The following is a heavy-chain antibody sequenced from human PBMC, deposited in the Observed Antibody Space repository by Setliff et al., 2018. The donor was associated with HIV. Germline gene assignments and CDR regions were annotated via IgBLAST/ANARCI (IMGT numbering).Heavy chain of an antibody. Sequence: PSETLSLTCTVSGGSFSSGNYYWSWIRQPAGKGLEWIGHIYSIENTNYNPSLKSRVTISVDTSKNQFSLKLRSLTAADTAVYYCAREGKYGYSSSWYNYWGQGALVTVSS. J-gene: IGHJ4*02. CDR1: GGSFSSGNYY. CDR2: IYSIENT. D-gene: IGHD6-13*01. CDR3: AREGKYGYSSSWYNY. V-gene: IGHV4-61*09.